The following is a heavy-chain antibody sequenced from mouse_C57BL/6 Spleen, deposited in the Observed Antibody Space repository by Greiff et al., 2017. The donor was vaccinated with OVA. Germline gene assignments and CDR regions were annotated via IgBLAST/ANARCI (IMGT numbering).Heavy chain of an antibody. Sequence: EVQLQQSGAELVKPGASVKLSCTASGFAINDYYMHWVKQRPGQGLEWIGRIDPEDGETKYAPKFQGKATMTADKSSNTAYLQLSSLTTEDTAVDYCARMRGNYGYFGVWGTTTTVTFS. CDR3: ARMRGNYGYFGV. V-gene: IGHV14-2*01. D-gene: IGHD2-1*01. CDR1: GFAINDYY. CDR2: IDPEDGET. J-gene: IGHJ1*03.